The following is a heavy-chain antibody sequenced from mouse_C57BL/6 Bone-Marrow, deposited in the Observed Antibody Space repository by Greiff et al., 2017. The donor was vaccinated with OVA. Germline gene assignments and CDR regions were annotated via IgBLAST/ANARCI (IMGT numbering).Heavy chain of an antibody. CDR1: GYTFTSYW. D-gene: IGHD2-12*01. Sequence: QVQLQQSGAELAKPGASVKLSCKASGYTFTSYWMHWVKQRPGQGLEWIGYINPSSGYTKYNQKFKDKATLTADKSSSTAYMQLSSLTYEDSAVYYCASSYDVFYWYFDVWGTGTTVTVSS. CDR3: ASSYDVFYWYFDV. J-gene: IGHJ1*03. V-gene: IGHV1-7*01. CDR2: INPSSGYT.